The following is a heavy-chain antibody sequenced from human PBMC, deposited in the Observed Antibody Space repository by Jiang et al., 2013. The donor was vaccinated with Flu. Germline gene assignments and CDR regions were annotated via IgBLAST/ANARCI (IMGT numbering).Heavy chain of an antibody. CDR3: ARLRWDYGDYLGGDY. J-gene: IGHJ4*02. CDR2: ISAYNGNT. Sequence: GAEVKKPGASVKVSCKASGYTFTSYGVSWVRXAPGQGLEWMGWISAYNGNTNYAQKLQGRVTMTTDTSTSTAYMELRSLRSDDTAVYYCARLRWDYGDYLGGDYWGQGTLVTVSS. V-gene: IGHV1-18*04. D-gene: IGHD4-17*01. CDR1: GYTFTSYG.